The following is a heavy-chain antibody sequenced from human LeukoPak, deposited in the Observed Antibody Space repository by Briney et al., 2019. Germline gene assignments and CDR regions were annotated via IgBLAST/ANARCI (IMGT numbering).Heavy chain of an antibody. Sequence: PGGSLRLSCASPGSTLSDYYVNWIRQAPGKGLEWVSQISNTGYSKYYADSVKGRFTISRDNVKDSVSLQMNSLRVADSGMYYCAREEYDGNNFDYWGQGILVTVSS. CDR1: GSTLSDYY. V-gene: IGHV3-11*01. CDR2: ISNTGYSK. J-gene: IGHJ4*02. D-gene: IGHD4-23*01. CDR3: AREEYDGNNFDY.